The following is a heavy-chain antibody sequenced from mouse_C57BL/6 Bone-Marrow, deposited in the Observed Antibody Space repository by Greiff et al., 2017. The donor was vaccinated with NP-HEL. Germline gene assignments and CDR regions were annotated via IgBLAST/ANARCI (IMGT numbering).Heavy chain of an antibody. CDR1: GYTFTSYW. CDR2: IDPNSGGT. Sequence: QVQLQQPGADLVKPGASVKLSCKASGYTFTSYWMHWVKQRPGRGLEWIGRIDPNSGGTKFNEKFKTKATLTVDKPSSTAYMQLSSLTSEDSAVYDCARDYYGSRGWYFDVWGTGTTVTVSS. J-gene: IGHJ1*03. D-gene: IGHD1-1*01. V-gene: IGHV1-72*01. CDR3: ARDYYGSRGWYFDV.